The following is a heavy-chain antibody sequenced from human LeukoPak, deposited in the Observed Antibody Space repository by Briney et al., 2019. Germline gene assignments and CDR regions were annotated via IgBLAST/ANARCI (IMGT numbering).Heavy chain of an antibody. D-gene: IGHD3-22*01. V-gene: IGHV3-23*01. CDR2: ITPNADRT. J-gene: IGHJ1*01. Sequence: SGGSLRLSCAASGFTFGSYGMSWVRQAPGKGLEWVPFITPNADRTSYADSVEGRFTISRDNPRNTLYMQMNSLRDEDTALYYCAIMHGYYDGSGYWVQWGQGTLVTVSS. CDR3: AIMHGYYDGSGYWVQ. CDR1: GFTFGSYG.